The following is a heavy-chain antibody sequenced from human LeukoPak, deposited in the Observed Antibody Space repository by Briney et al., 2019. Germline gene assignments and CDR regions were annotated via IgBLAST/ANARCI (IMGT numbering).Heavy chain of an antibody. V-gene: IGHV4-34*01. CDR1: GGSFSGYY. J-gene: IGHJ4*02. Sequence: PSETLSLTCAVYGGSFSGYYWSWIRQPPGKGLAWIGEINHSGSTNYDPSLKSRVTISVDTSKNQFSLKLSSVTAADTAVYYCARRRYFDWLSPFDYWGQGTLVTVSS. CDR2: INHSGST. CDR3: ARRRYFDWLSPFDY. D-gene: IGHD3-9*01.